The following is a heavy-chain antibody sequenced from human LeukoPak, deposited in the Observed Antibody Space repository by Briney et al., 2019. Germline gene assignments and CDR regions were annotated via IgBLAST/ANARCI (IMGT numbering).Heavy chain of an antibody. J-gene: IGHJ6*03. V-gene: IGHV3-53*01. CDR1: GFTVSSNY. Sequence: GGSLRLSCAASGFTVSSNYMSWVRQAPGKGLEWVSVIYSGGSTYYADSVKGRFTISRDDSKNTLYLQMNSLRAEDTAVYYCARETPPPLYYMDVWGKGTTVTVSS. CDR2: IYSGGST. CDR3: ARETPPPLYYMDV.